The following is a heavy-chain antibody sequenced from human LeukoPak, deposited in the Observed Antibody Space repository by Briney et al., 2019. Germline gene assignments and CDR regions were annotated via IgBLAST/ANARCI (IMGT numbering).Heavy chain of an antibody. J-gene: IGHJ5*02. Sequence: GGSLRLSCAAYGFTFSSYSMNWVRQAPGKGLEWVSYISGSSSTTYYADSVKGRFTISRDNAKNSLYLQMNSLRAEDTAVYYCARGVVVVAAATYNWFDPWGQGTLVTVSS. CDR2: ISGSSSTT. CDR1: GFTFSSYS. CDR3: ARGVVVVAAATYNWFDP. V-gene: IGHV3-48*01. D-gene: IGHD2-15*01.